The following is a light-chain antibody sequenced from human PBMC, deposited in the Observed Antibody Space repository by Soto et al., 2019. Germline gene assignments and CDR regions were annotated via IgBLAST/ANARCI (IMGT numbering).Light chain of an antibody. Sequence: EIVLTQSPGTLSLSPGERATLSCRASQSVSSSYLAWYQKKPGQAPRLLIYGPSTRATGIPDRFSGSGSGTDFTLTISRLEPEDFAVYYCQQYGSSPYTFGQGTKLEIK. CDR1: QSVSSSY. J-gene: IGKJ2*01. CDR2: GPS. V-gene: IGKV3-20*01. CDR3: QQYGSSPYT.